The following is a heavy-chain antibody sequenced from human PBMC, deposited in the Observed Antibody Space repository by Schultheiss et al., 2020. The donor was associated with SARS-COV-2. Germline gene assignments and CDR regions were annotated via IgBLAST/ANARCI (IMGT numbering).Heavy chain of an antibody. D-gene: IGHD5-24*01. CDR3: AREMATILLAFDI. J-gene: IGHJ3*02. CDR1: GFTFRDYQ. CDR2: ISSSSSYI. V-gene: IGHV3-11*06. Sequence: GGSLRLSCAASGFTFRDYQMSWIRQAPGKGLEWVSYISSSSSYIYYADSVKGRFTISRDNAKNSLYLQMNSLRAEDTAVYYCAREMATILLAFDIWGQGTMVTVSS.